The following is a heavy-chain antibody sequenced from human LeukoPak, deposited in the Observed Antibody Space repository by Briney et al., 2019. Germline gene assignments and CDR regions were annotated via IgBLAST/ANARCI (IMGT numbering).Heavy chain of an antibody. Sequence: GASVKVPCKVSGYTLTELSMHWVRQAPGKGLEWMGGFDPEDGETIYAQKFQGRVTMTEDTPTDTAYMELSSLRSEDTAVYYCATVRYSSSWYLNYWGQGTLVTVSS. CDR3: ATVRYSSSWYLNY. V-gene: IGHV1-24*01. CDR1: GYTLTELS. J-gene: IGHJ4*02. CDR2: FDPEDGET. D-gene: IGHD6-13*01.